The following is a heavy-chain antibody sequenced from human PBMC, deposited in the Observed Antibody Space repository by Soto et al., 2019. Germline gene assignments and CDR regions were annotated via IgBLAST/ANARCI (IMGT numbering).Heavy chain of an antibody. V-gene: IGHV3-7*01. J-gene: IGHJ4*02. Sequence: VGSLRLSGAVSEFNVMSYWMSWVRQAPGKGLEWVASIKEDGSEIYYLQSVRGRFTISRDSAGNALHLAMNYLSAEDTGVYFCARDIGFDYVNWGQGTLVTVSS. CDR2: IKEDGSEI. CDR1: EFNVMSYW. D-gene: IGHD3-16*01. CDR3: ARDIGFDYVN.